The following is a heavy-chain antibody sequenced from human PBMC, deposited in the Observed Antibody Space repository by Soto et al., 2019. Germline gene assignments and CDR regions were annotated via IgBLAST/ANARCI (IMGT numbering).Heavy chain of an antibody. CDR1: GYTFTSYY. CDR2: INPSGGST. V-gene: IGHV1-46*01. J-gene: IGHJ3*02. CDR3: ARVPPRRDGYNDAFDM. D-gene: IGHD5-12*01. Sequence: ASVKVSCKASGYTFTSYYMHWVRQAPGQGLEWMGMINPSGGSTSYAQKFQGRIAMTRDTSTSTVYMELSSLRSEDAAVYYCARVPPRRDGYNDAFDMWGQGTMVTVSS.